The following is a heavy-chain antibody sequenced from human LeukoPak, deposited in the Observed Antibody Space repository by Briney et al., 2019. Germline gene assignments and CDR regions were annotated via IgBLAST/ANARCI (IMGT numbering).Heavy chain of an antibody. Sequence: GGSLRLSCAASAFTFSSYSMNWVRQAPGKGLEWVSYISSSSSTIYYADSVKGRFTISRDNAKNSLYLQMNSLRAEDTALYYCARDDYGGNFDYWGQGTLVTVSS. CDR1: AFTFSSYS. CDR3: ARDDYGGNFDY. J-gene: IGHJ4*02. V-gene: IGHV3-48*01. D-gene: IGHD4-23*01. CDR2: ISSSSSTI.